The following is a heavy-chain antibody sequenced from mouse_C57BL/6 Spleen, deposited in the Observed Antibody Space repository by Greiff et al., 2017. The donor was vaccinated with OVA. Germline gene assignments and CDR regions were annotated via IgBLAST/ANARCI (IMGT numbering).Heavy chain of an antibody. Sequence: EVKLMESGGGLVQPKGSLKLSCAASGFSFNTYAMNWVRQAPGKGLEWVARIRSKSNNYATYYADSVKDRFTISRDDSESMLYLQMNNLKTEDTAMYYCVTEGKLGPRYAMDYWGQGTSVTVSS. CDR3: VTEGKLGPRYAMDY. V-gene: IGHV10-1*01. D-gene: IGHD4-1*01. J-gene: IGHJ4*01. CDR2: IRSKSNNYAT. CDR1: GFSFNTYA.